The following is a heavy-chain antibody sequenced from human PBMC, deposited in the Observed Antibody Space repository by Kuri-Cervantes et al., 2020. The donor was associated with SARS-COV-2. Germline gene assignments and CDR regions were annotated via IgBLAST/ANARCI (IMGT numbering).Heavy chain of an antibody. CDR3: ARDLPSGSYYRRFDY. CDR2: IIPIFGTA. Sequence: SVKVSCKASGYTFTGYYMHWVRQAPGQGLEWMGGIIPIFGTANYAQKFQGRVTITADKSTSTAYMELGSLRSEDTAVYYCARDLPSGSYYRRFDYWGQGTLVTVSS. V-gene: IGHV1-69*06. D-gene: IGHD1-26*01. J-gene: IGHJ4*02. CDR1: GYTFTGYY.